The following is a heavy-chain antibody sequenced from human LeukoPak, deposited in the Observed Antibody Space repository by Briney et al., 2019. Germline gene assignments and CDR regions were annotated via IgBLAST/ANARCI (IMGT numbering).Heavy chain of an antibody. J-gene: IGHJ3*02. CDR3: ARDRGYYDSSGYYSRDAFDI. CDR2: ISAYNGNT. D-gene: IGHD3-22*01. V-gene: IGHV1-18*01. CDR1: GYTFTSYG. Sequence: ASVKVSCKASGYTFTSYGISWVRQAPGQGLEWMGWISAYNGNTNYAQKLQGRVTITTDTSTSTAYMELRSLRSDDTAVYYCARDRGYYDSSGYYSRDAFDIWGQGTMVTVSS.